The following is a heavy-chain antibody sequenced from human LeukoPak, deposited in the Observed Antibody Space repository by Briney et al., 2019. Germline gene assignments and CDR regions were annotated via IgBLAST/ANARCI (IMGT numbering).Heavy chain of an antibody. J-gene: IGHJ4*02. D-gene: IGHD3-10*01. CDR1: GFTVSSNY. CDR3: ARVHYYGSGSYYWRAIDY. CDR2: IYSGGST. V-gene: IGHV3-53*04. Sequence: PGGSLRLSCAASGFTVSSNYMSWVRQAPGKGLEWVSGIYSGGSTYYADSVKGRFTISRHNSKNTLYLQMNSLRAEDTAVYYCARVHYYGSGSYYWRAIDYWGQGTLVTVSS.